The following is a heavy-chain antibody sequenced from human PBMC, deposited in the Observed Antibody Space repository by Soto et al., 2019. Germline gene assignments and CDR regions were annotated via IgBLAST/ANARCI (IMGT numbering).Heavy chain of an antibody. D-gene: IGHD2-2*01. V-gene: IGHV1-69*13. CDR3: ASRRGFCSSTSCSDYYYYGMDV. J-gene: IGHJ6*02. Sequence: VKVSFKASGGTFSSYAISWVLQAPGQGLEWMGVIIPIFGTANYAQKFQGRVTITADESTSTAYMELSSLRSEDTAVYYCASRRGFCSSTSCSDYYYYGMDVWGQGTTVTVSS. CDR2: IIPIFGTA. CDR1: GGTFSSYA.